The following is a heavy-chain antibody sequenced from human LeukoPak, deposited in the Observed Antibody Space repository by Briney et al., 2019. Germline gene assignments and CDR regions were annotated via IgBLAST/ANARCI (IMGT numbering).Heavy chain of an antibody. CDR3: AKGIAAAGTLPDY. CDR1: GFTFDDYA. Sequence: GGSLRLSCAASGFTFDDYAMHWVRQAPGKGLEWVSGISWNSGSIGYADSVKGRFTISRDNAKNSLYLQMNSLRAEDTALYYCAKGIAAAGTLPDYWGQGTLVTVSS. V-gene: IGHV3-9*01. D-gene: IGHD6-13*01. CDR2: ISWNSGSI. J-gene: IGHJ4*02.